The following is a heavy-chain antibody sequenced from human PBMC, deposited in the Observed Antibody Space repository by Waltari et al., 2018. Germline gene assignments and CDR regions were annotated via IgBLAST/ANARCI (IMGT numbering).Heavy chain of an antibody. V-gene: IGHV1-24*01. J-gene: IGHJ4*02. D-gene: IGHD6-25*01. Sequence: QVQLVQSGAEVKKPGASVKVSCKVSGYTLTELSMHWVRQAPGKGLEWMGGFVPEDVETIYAQKCQGRGTMTEDTSTDTADMELSSLRSEDTAVYYGATDLFPANPPDGYWGQGTLVTVSS. CDR2: FVPEDVET. CDR1: GYTLTELS. CDR3: ATDLFPANPPDGY.